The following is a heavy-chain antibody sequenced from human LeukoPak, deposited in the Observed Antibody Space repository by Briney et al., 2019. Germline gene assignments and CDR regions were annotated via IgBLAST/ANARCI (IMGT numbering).Heavy chain of an antibody. CDR3: ARDLWAHYYGMDV. V-gene: IGHV3-23*01. J-gene: IGHJ6*02. CDR1: GFTFSSYA. CDR2: ISGSGGST. Sequence: GGSLRLSCAASGFTFSSYAMSWVRQAPGKGREWVSAISGSGGSTYYADSVKGRFTISRDNSKNTLYLQMNSLRAEDTAVYYCARDLWAHYYGMDVWGQGTTVTVSS. D-gene: IGHD1-26*01.